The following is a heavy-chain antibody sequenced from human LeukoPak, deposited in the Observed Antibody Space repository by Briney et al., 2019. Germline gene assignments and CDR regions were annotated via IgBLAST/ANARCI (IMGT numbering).Heavy chain of an antibody. CDR2: ISGSGGST. D-gene: IGHD6-13*01. V-gene: IGHV3-23*01. Sequence: GGSLRLSCAASGFTFSSYSMNWVRQAPGKGLEWVSAISGSGGSTYYADSVKGRFTISRDNSKNTLYLQMNSLRAEDTAVYYCVKDLAAAVTGDAFDIWGQGTMVTVSS. CDR1: GFTFSSYS. J-gene: IGHJ3*02. CDR3: VKDLAAAVTGDAFDI.